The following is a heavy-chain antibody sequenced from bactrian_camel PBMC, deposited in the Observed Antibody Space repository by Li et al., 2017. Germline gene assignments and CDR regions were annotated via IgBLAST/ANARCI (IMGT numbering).Heavy chain of an antibody. Sequence: QLVESGGGSVQAGGSLRLTCVASTYTYSMYCMAWFRQAPGKDREALAGGGSTYYADSVKGRFTISRDDAKNTVYLQMNSLKPEDTAVYYCVRGWSYFVLEYWGNGTQVTVS. CDR2: GGST. D-gene: IGHD2*01. CDR1: TYTYSMYC. J-gene: IGHJ7*01. V-gene: IGHV3S25*01.